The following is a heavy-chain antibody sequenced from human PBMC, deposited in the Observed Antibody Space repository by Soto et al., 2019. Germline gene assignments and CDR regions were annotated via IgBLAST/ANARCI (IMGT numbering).Heavy chain of an antibody. CDR2: ISGSGGST. Sequence: SGFTFSSYAMSWVRQAPGRGLEWVSAISGSGGSTYYADSVKGRFTISRDNSKNTLYLQMNSLRAEDTAVYYCAKGRYTSNWFDPWGQGTLVTVSS. CDR3: AKGRYTSNWFDP. J-gene: IGHJ5*02. D-gene: IGHD3-9*01. CDR1: GFTFSSYA. V-gene: IGHV3-23*01.